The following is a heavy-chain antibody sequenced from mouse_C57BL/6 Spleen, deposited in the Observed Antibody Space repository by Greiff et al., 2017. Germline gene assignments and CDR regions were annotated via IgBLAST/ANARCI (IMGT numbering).Heavy chain of an antibody. Sequence: EVQRVESGGGLVKPGGSLKLSCAASGFTFSSYAMSWVRQTPEKRLEWVATISDGGSYTYYPDNVKGRFTISRDNAKNNLYLQMSHLKSEDTAMYYCARDGIYYGNYGYFDVWGTGTTVTVSS. CDR3: ARDGIYYGNYGYFDV. CDR1: GFTFSSYA. V-gene: IGHV5-4*01. J-gene: IGHJ1*03. CDR2: ISDGGSYT. D-gene: IGHD2-1*01.